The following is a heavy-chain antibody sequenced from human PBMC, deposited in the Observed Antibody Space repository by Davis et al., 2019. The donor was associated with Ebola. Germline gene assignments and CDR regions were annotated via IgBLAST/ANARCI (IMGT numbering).Heavy chain of an antibody. J-gene: IGHJ4*02. V-gene: IGHV3-48*01. CDR3: ARSASESDY. Sequence: DSVKGRFTISRDNAKNSLYLQMNSLRAEDTAVYYCARSASESDYWGQGTLVTVSS.